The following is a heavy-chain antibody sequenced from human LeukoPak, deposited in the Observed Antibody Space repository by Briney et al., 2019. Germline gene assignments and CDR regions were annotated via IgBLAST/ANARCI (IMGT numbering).Heavy chain of an antibody. CDR2: IYSSGSS. D-gene: IGHD3-9*01. CDR1: GGSISSYW. Sequence: PSETLSLTCTVSGGSISSYWWSWIRQPAGKGLGWIGRIYSSGSSNYNFALESRVTISVDKLKNQFSLKLSSVTAADTAVYYCARDSADILTRFFEQWGQGTLVTVSS. J-gene: IGHJ4*02. V-gene: IGHV4-4*07. CDR3: ARDSADILTRFFEQ.